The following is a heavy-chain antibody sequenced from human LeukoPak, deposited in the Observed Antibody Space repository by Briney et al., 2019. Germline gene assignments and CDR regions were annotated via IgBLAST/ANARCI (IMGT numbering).Heavy chain of an antibody. CDR2: IYYSGST. V-gene: IGHV4-31*03. D-gene: IGHD4/OR15-4a*01. CDR3: AREDPQTRVPEGMDV. J-gene: IGHJ6*02. CDR1: GGSISSGGYY. Sequence: SETLSLTCTVSGGSISSGGYYWSWIRQHPGKGLEWIGYIYYSGSTYYNPSLKSRVTISVDTSKNQFSLQLRSVTAADTAVYYCAREDPQTRVPEGMDVWGQGTTVTVS.